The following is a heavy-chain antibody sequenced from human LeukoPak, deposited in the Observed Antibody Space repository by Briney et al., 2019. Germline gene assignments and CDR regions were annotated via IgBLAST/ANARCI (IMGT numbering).Heavy chain of an antibody. Sequence: SQTLSLTCTVSGGSISSGSYYWGWIRQPAGKGLEWIGYIYYSGSTNYNPSLKSRVTISVDTSKNQFSLKLSSVTAADTAVYYCARDPSRGAAAGSLDYWGQGTLVTVSS. D-gene: IGHD6-13*01. J-gene: IGHJ4*02. CDR1: GGSISSGSYY. V-gene: IGHV4-61*10. CDR2: IYYSGST. CDR3: ARDPSRGAAAGSLDY.